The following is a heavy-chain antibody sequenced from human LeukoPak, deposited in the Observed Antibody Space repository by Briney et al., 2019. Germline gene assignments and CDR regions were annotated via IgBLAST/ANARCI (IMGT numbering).Heavy chain of an antibody. CDR1: GGSISSADYY. V-gene: IGHV4-30-4*01. D-gene: IGHD2-15*01. CDR2: SYYTGST. J-gene: IGHJ4*02. Sequence: PSETLSLTCTVSGGSISSADYYWTWIRQPPGKDLEWIEYSYYTGSTSYNPSLESRLTMSIDTSRNQFSLSVSSVSAADTALYYCAREVVVVPRKYYFDSWGQGTLVTVSS. CDR3: AREVVVVPRKYYFDS.